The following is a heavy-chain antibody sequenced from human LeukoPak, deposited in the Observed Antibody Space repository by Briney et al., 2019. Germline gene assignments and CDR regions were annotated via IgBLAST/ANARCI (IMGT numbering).Heavy chain of an antibody. D-gene: IGHD2-15*01. V-gene: IGHV1-46*01. CDR2: INPSGGST. J-gene: IGHJ6*02. CDR3: AREVASYYYYYGMDV. CDR1: GYTFTSYY. Sequence: ASVKVSCKASGYTFTSYYMHWVRHAPAQGHEWMGIINPSGGSTSYAQKFQGRVTMTRDTSTSTVYMELSSLRSEDTAVYYCAREVASYYYYYGMDVWGQGTTVTVSS.